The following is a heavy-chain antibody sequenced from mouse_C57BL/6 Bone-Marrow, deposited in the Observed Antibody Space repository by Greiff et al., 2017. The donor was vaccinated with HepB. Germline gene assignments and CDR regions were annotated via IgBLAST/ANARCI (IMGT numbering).Heavy chain of an antibody. Sequence: QVQLQQPGTELVKPGASVKLSCRASGYTFPSYGMHGVKQGPGQGLEWIVNINPSNGGTNYNEKFKSKATLTVDKSSSTAYMQLSSLTSEDAAVYYCARGSDYGSPWFAYWGQGTLVTVSA. CDR3: ARGSDYGSPWFAY. D-gene: IGHD1-1*01. CDR1: GYTFPSYG. CDR2: INPSNGGT. V-gene: IGHV1-53*01. J-gene: IGHJ3*01.